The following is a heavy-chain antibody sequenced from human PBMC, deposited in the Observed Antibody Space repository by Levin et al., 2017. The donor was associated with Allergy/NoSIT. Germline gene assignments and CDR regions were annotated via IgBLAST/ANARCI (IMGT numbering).Heavy chain of an antibody. CDR1: GLIFSDYY. V-gene: IGHV3-11*01. Sequence: PGGSLRLSCAASGLIFSDYYLTWIRQAPGKGLEWVSYISSSGGTIYYRDSVKGRFTISRDNTKNSLYLQMNNLRAEDTAVYYCARIMYGTDAFDVWGQGTMVTVSS. CDR3: ARIMYGTDAFDV. J-gene: IGHJ3*01. D-gene: IGHD2-8*01. CDR2: ISSSGGTI.